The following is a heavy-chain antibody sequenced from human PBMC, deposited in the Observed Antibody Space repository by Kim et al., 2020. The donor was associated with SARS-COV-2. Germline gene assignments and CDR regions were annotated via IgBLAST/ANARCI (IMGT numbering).Heavy chain of an antibody. CDR1: GYTLTELS. J-gene: IGHJ2*01. Sequence: ASVKVYCKVSGYTLTELSMHWVRQAPGKGLEWMGGFDPEDGETIYAQKFQGRVTMTEDTSTDTAYMELSSLRSEDTAVYYCATWDPSMVRGVALYWYFDLWGRGTLVTVSS. V-gene: IGHV1-24*01. CDR3: ATWDPSMVRGVALYWYFDL. D-gene: IGHD3-10*01. CDR2: FDPEDGET.